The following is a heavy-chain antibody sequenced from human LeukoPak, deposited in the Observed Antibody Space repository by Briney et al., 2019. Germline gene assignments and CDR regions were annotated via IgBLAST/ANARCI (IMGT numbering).Heavy chain of an antibody. CDR3: ARGDGNGWYAY. CDR2: IADDGSQK. V-gene: IGHV3-7*05. J-gene: IGHJ4*02. D-gene: IGHD6-19*01. CDR1: GFTFSSHW. Sequence: PGGSLRLSCVASGFTFSSHWMIWGRQAPGKGLEYVANIADDGSQKYYVDSVRGRFTVSGDNAKNSLYLEMNSLRAEDTAVYYCARGDGNGWYAYWGQGVLVTVSS.